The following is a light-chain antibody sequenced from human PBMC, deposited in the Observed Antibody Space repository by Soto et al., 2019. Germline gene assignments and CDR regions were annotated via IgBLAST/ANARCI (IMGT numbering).Light chain of an antibody. CDR3: ESYESSLSGSYV. CDR2: GNI. Sequence: QSVLTHPPSVAGAPGQRVTISCTWSSSNIGAGYDVHWYQQLPGTAPKLLIYGNINRPSGVPDRFSGFKSGTSASLAITGLQAEDEADYYCESYESSLSGSYVFGAGTKVTVL. CDR1: SSNIGAGYD. V-gene: IGLV1-40*01. J-gene: IGLJ1*01.